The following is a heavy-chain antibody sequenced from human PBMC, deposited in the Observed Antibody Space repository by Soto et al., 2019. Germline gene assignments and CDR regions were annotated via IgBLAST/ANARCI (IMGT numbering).Heavy chain of an antibody. CDR2: IYYSGST. Sequence: SETLSLTCTVSGGSISSSSYYWGWIRQPPGKGLEWIGSIYYSGSTYYNPSLKSRVTISVDTSKTQFSLKLSSVTAADTAVYYCARRERYSSGWPYYYYYPGMDVWGQGTTVTVSS. D-gene: IGHD6-19*01. CDR1: GGSISSSSYY. V-gene: IGHV4-39*01. J-gene: IGHJ6*02. CDR3: ARRERYSSGWPYYYYYPGMDV.